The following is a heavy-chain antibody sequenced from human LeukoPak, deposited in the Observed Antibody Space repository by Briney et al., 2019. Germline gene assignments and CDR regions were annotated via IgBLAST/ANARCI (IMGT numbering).Heavy chain of an antibody. V-gene: IGHV3-49*04. Sequence: GGSLRLSCTAFGFTFGDYAMNWVRQAPGKGLEWVGFVRSKTYGGTPEYAASVKGRFTISRDDSKSIAYLQMNSVKTEDTAVYFCPRSRTVTTDWYFDLWGRGTLVTVSS. J-gene: IGHJ2*01. CDR2: VRSKTYGGTP. CDR3: PRSRTVTTDWYFDL. D-gene: IGHD4-17*01. CDR1: GFTFGDYA.